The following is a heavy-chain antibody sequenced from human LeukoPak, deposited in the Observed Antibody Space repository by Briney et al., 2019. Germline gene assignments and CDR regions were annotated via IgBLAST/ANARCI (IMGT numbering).Heavy chain of an antibody. CDR2: INPNSGGT. CDR1: GYTFTGYY. D-gene: IGHD4-23*01. CDR3: ARESILVGNSFFDY. Sequence: GASAKVSCKASGYTFTGYYMHWVRQAPGQGLEWMGWINPNSGGTNYAQKFQGRVTMTRDTSISTAYMELSRLRSDDTAVYYCARESILVGNSFFDYWGQGTLVTVSS. J-gene: IGHJ4*02. V-gene: IGHV1-2*02.